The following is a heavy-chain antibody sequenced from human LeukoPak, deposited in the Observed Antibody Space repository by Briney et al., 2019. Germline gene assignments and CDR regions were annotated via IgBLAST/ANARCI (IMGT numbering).Heavy chain of an antibody. CDR1: GGSISSYY. Sequence: SETLSLTCTVSGGSISSYYWSWIRQSPGKGLEWIGYIYYSGSTNYNPSLKSRVTISVDTSKNQFSLKLSSVTAADTAVYYCTRPYYYDSSGSPDYWGQGTLVTVSS. J-gene: IGHJ4*02. CDR3: TRPYYYDSSGSPDY. CDR2: IYYSGST. D-gene: IGHD3-22*01. V-gene: IGHV4-59*08.